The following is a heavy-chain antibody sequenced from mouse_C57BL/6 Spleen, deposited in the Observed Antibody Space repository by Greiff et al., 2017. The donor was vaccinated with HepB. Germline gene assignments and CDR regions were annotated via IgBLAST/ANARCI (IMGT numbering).Heavy chain of an antibody. Sequence: VQLQQSGPELVKPGASVKISCKASGYTFTDYYMNWVKQSHGKSLEWIGDINPNNGGTSYNQKFKGKATLTVDKSSSTAYMELRSLTSEDSAVYYCARRDSSGSYYAMDYWGQGTSVTVSS. CDR3: ARRDSSGSYYAMDY. CDR1: GYTFTDYY. CDR2: INPNNGGT. D-gene: IGHD3-2*02. J-gene: IGHJ4*01. V-gene: IGHV1-26*01.